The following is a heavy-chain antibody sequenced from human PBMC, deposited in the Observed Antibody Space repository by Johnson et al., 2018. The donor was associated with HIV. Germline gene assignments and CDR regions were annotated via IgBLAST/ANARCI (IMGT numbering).Heavy chain of an antibody. CDR3: ARSRWADDAFDG. Sequence: VQLVESGGRVVRPGGSLRLSCAASGFTFDDFGMSWVRQAPGKGLEWVSVIFSVGDVYYADSVKGRFTISRDNAKNTLYLQMNSLRAEDMAVYYCARSRWADDAFDGWGQGTMVTVSS. CDR2: IFSVGDV. CDR1: GFTFDDFG. D-gene: IGHD1-26*01. J-gene: IGHJ3*01. V-gene: IGHV3-20*04.